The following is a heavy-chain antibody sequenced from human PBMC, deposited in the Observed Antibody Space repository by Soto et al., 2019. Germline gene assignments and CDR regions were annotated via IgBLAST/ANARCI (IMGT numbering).Heavy chain of an antibody. J-gene: IGHJ5*02. D-gene: IGHD6-19*01. CDR1: GFTFNNHA. V-gene: IGHV1-3*01. Sequence: QLTQSGAEVKKPGASVKVSCKASGFTFNNHAIHWVRQAPGQRLEWMGWINAGNRNTYYSERFKGRVTFTGXTXAXXVYMELTSLTSEDTSIYYCARDQSGIGWYVDWFDPWGQGTLVTVSS. CDR2: INAGNRNT. CDR3: ARDQSGIGWYVDWFDP.